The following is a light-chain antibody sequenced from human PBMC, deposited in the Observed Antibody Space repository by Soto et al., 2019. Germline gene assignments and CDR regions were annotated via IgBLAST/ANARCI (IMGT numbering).Light chain of an antibody. J-gene: IGLJ1*01. CDR1: SSEVGAYNS. Sequence: QSVLAQPASVSGSPGQSIAISCTGTSSEVGAYNSVSWYQQFPGKAPKLMIHDVSNRPSGVSDRFSGSKSGNTASLTIFGLQAGDEADYYCSSYTSSNSYVFGSGTKVTVL. CDR3: SSYTSSNSYV. CDR2: DVS. V-gene: IGLV2-14*01.